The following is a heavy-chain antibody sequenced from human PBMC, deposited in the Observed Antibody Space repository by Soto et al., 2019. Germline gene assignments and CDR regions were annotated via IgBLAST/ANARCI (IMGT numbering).Heavy chain of an antibody. CDR2: ISSTWST. D-gene: IGHD2-2*02. CDR3: ARDRADCGSSSCYTHYFDF. CDR1: GGSISSYY. J-gene: IGHJ4*02. V-gene: IGHV4-4*07. Sequence: QVQLQESGPGLVKPSETLSLTCTVSGGSISSYYWRWIRPPAGKGLEWIGRISSTWSTNFSPSLKSRVTLSVDTSKNQFSLRLSSVTAADTAVYYCARDRADCGSSSCYTHYFDFWGQGTLVTVS.